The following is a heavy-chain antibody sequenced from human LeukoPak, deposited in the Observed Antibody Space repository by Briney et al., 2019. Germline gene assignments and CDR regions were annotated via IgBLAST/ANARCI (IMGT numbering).Heavy chain of an antibody. D-gene: IGHD3-22*01. CDR3: ARVYYDSRNAFDI. CDR2: IWYDGSNK. Sequence: GGSLRLSCAASGFTFSSYGMHWVRQAPGKGLEWVAVIWYDGSNKYYADSVKGRFTISRDNSKNTLYLQMNSLRAEDTAVYYCARVYYDSRNAFDIWGQGTMVTVCS. J-gene: IGHJ3*02. V-gene: IGHV3-33*08. CDR1: GFTFSSYG.